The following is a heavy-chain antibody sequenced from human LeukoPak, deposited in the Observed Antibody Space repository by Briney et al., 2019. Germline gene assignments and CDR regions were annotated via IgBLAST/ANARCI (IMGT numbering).Heavy chain of an antibody. CDR3: ARGYGSVDV. CDR2: INPSGGCT. V-gene: IGHV1-46*01. CDR1: GYTFTNYY. J-gene: IGHJ6*04. Sequence: ASVKVSCKASGYTFTNYYMHWVRQAPGLGLEWMGVINPSGGCTSYAQKFRGRVTMTRDMSTSTVYMELSSLRSEDTAVFYCARGYGSVDVWGKGTTVTISS. D-gene: IGHD3-10*01.